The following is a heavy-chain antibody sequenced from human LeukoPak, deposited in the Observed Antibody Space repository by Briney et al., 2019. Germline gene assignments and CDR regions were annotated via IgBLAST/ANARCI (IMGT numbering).Heavy chain of an antibody. V-gene: IGHV1-2*02. CDR3: AREPYCSSTSCSETD. J-gene: IGHJ4*02. D-gene: IGHD2-2*01. CDR1: GYTFTGYY. CDR2: INPNSGGT. Sequence: ASVKVSCKASGYTFTGYYMHRVPQAPGQGLECMRWINPNSGGTNYAQKFQGRVTMTRDTSISTAYMELSRLRSDDTAVYYCAREPYCSSTSCSETDWGQGTLVTVSS.